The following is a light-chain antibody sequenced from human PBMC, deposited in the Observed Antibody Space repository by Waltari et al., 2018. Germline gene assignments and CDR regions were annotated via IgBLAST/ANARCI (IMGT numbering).Light chain of an antibody. CDR3: SSYTSTSSYV. CDR2: DVT. Sequence: QSALTQPASVSGSPGQSITISCTGTSSDVGGYNFVSWYQQHPGKAPKLIIYDVTERPSGVSHRFSGSNSGNTASLTISGLQAEDEADYYCSSYTSTSSYVFGAETKVTVL. J-gene: IGLJ1*01. CDR1: SSDVGGYNF. V-gene: IGLV2-14*01.